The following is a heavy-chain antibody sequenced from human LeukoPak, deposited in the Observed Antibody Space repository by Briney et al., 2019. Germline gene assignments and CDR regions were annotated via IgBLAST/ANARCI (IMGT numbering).Heavy chain of an antibody. CDR3: VTYRQVMLPFEA. CDR1: GFTFSTFA. D-gene: IGHD5-18*01. CDR2: IFPSGGEI. V-gene: IGHV3-23*01. J-gene: IGHJ5*02. Sequence: GGSLRLSCAASGFTFSTFAMLWVRQPRGKGLEWISSIFPSGGEIHYADSVRGRFTISRDNSKSTLSLQMNSLRAEDTAIYYCVTYRQVMLPFEAWGQGTLVTVSS.